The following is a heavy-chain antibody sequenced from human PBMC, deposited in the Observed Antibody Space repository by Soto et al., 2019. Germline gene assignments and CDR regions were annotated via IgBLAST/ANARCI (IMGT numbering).Heavy chain of an antibody. V-gene: IGHV2-5*02. D-gene: IGHD4-17*01. CDR3: AHSTRYGDCVL. Sequence: QITLKESGPTLVKPTQTLTLTCTFSGFSLRTSGVGVGWIRQPPGKALEWLALIYWDDDKRYSPSLKSRLAVTKDTSKNKVVLTKTNMDPVDTATYYWAHSTRYGDCVLWGQGTMVIVSS. CDR2: IYWDDDK. J-gene: IGHJ3*01. CDR1: GFSLRTSGVG.